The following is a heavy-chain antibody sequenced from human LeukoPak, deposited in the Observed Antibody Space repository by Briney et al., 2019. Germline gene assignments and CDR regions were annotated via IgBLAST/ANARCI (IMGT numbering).Heavy chain of an antibody. D-gene: IGHD6-13*01. CDR1: GYSISSGYY. CDR2: IYHSGST. CDR3: ATVSYRAAGDFDY. Sequence: SETLSLTCTVSGYSISSGYYWGWIRQPPGKGLEWIGSIYHSGSTYYNPSLKSRVTISLDTSKNQFSLKLSSVTAADTAVYYCATVSYRAAGDFDYWGQGTLVTVSS. V-gene: IGHV4-38-2*02. J-gene: IGHJ4*02.